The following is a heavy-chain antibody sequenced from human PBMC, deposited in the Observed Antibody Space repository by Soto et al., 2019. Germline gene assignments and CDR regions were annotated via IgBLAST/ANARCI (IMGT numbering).Heavy chain of an antibody. CDR1: GGSISSGGYY. CDR2: IYYSGST. CDR3: ARGNINNWFDP. V-gene: IGHV4-31*03. J-gene: IGHJ5*02. D-gene: IGHD1-20*01. Sequence: SETLSLTCTVSGGSISSGGYYWSWIRQHPGKGLEWIGYIYYSGSTYYNPSLKSRVTISVDTSKNQFSLKLSSVTAADTAVYYCARGNINNWFDPWGQGTLVTVSS.